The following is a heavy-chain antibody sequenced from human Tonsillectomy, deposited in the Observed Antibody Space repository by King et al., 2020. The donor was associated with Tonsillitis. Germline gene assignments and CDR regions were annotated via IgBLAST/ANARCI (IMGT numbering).Heavy chain of an antibody. CDR3: ARDQSPVDSNGYLDY. J-gene: IGHJ4*02. D-gene: IGHD3-22*01. Sequence: VQLVESGKGVVQPGRSLRLSCAASGFTFSNYAMHWVRQAPGKGLEWVAIISYDGSNKYYADSVRGRFTISRDNSKNTLYLQMNSLRAEDTAVYHCARDQSPVDSNGYLDYWGQGTLVTVSS. CDR1: GFTFSNYA. CDR2: ISYDGSNK. V-gene: IGHV3-30-3*01.